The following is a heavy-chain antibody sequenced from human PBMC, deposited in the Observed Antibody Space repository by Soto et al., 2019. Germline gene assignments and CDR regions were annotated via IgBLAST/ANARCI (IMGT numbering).Heavy chain of an antibody. CDR1: GYTFTSYD. Sequence: ASVKVSCKASGYTFTSYDINWVRQATGQGLEWMGWMNPNSGNTGYAQKFQGRVTMTRNTSISTAYMELSSLRSEDTAVYYCARAPSRIAARQPYYYYMDVWGKGTTVTVSS. J-gene: IGHJ6*03. V-gene: IGHV1-8*01. CDR3: ARAPSRIAARQPYYYYMDV. CDR2: MNPNSGNT. D-gene: IGHD6-6*01.